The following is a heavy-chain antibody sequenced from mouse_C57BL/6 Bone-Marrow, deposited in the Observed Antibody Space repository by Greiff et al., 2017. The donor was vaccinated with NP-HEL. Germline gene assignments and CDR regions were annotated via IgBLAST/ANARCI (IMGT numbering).Heavy chain of an antibody. V-gene: IGHV1-72*01. Sequence: QVQLQQPGAELVKPGASVKLSCKASGYTFTSYWMHWVKQRPGRGLEWIGRIAPNSGGTKYNEKFKSKATLTVDKPSSTAYMQLSSLTSEDSAVYYCARQIYYYGSSHYAMDYWGQGTSVTVSS. CDR1: GYTFTSYW. CDR2: IAPNSGGT. J-gene: IGHJ4*01. CDR3: ARQIYYYGSSHYAMDY. D-gene: IGHD1-1*01.